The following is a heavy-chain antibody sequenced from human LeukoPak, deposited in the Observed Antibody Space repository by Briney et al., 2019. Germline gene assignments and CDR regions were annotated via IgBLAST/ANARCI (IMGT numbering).Heavy chain of an antibody. V-gene: IGHV3-23*01. Sequence: GGSLRLSCAASGFTFSSYWMSWVRQAPGKGLEWVSAFSGSGGSTYYADSVKGRFTISRDNSKNMLYLQMNSLRVEDTAVYYCAKSGGVRFDPWGQGTLVTVSS. CDR2: FSGSGGST. J-gene: IGHJ5*02. D-gene: IGHD3-16*01. CDR1: GFTFSSYW. CDR3: AKSGGVRFDP.